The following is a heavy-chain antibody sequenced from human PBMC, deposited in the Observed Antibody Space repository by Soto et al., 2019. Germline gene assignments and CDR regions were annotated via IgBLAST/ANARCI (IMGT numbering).Heavy chain of an antibody. CDR3: ARDDYGGNSGWFDP. J-gene: IGHJ5*02. Sequence: KTSETLSLTCTVSGGSISSYYWSWIRQPAGKGLEWIGRIYTSGSTNYNPSLKSRVTMSVDTSKNQFSLKLSSVTAADTAVYYCARDDYGGNSGWFDPWGQGTLVTVSS. V-gene: IGHV4-4*07. D-gene: IGHD4-17*01. CDR1: GGSISSYY. CDR2: IYTSGST.